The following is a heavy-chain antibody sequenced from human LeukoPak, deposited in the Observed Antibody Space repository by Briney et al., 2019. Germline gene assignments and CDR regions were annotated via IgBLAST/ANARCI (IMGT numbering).Heavy chain of an antibody. CDR2: ISSSGISI. Sequence: KPGGSLRLFCAASGFTFSVYYMSWIREAPGEGLEWVSYISSSGISIFYADCVEGRFTISRDNATHSLSLHMNSLRVEDTAVYYCARQRRTSSWYSVGQPHDYWGQGTLVTVSS. V-gene: IGHV3-11*01. CDR1: GFTFSVYY. J-gene: IGHJ4*02. D-gene: IGHD6-13*01. CDR3: ARQRRTSSWYSVGQPHDY.